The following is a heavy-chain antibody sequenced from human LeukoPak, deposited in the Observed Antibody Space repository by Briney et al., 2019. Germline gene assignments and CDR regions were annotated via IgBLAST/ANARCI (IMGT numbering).Heavy chain of an antibody. D-gene: IGHD6-19*01. V-gene: IGHV5-51*01. Sequence: GESLKISCKGSGYSFTSYWIGWVRQMPGKGLEWMGIIYPGDSDTRYSSSFQGQVTISADKSISTAYLQWSSLKASDTAMYYCARSGYSSGWYSEFYWFDPWGQGTLVTVSS. CDR3: ARSGYSSGWYSEFYWFDP. CDR2: IYPGDSDT. CDR1: GYSFTSYW. J-gene: IGHJ5*02.